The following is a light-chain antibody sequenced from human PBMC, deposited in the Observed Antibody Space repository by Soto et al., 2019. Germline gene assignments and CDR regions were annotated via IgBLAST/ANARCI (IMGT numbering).Light chain of an antibody. J-gene: IGKJ1*01. CDR2: DAS. V-gene: IGKV1-5*01. Sequence: DIQMTQSPSTLSASAGDRVTITCRASQSISHYLDWYQQKLGKVPNLLVYDASNLGGGVPSRFSGSGSGTEFTLTISSLQPDDFATYYCQQYNSYSPWTFGQGTKVDIK. CDR1: QSISHY. CDR3: QQYNSYSPWT.